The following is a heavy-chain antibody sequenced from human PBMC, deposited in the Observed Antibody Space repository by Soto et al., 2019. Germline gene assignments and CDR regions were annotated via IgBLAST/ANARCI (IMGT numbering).Heavy chain of an antibody. J-gene: IGHJ3*02. CDR2: ISGSGGST. CDR3: AKDPVVVVVGSHAFDI. CDR1: GFTFSSYA. D-gene: IGHD2-15*01. V-gene: IGHV3-23*01. Sequence: GESLKISCAASGFTFSSYAMSWVRQAPGKGLEWVSAISGSGGSTYYADSVKGRFTISRDNSKNTLYLQMNSLRAEDTAVYYCAKDPVVVVVGSHAFDIWGQGTMVTVSS.